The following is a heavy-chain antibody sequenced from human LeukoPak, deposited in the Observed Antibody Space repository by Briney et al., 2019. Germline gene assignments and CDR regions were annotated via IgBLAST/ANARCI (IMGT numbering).Heavy chain of an antibody. CDR1: GYTFTGYY. V-gene: IGHV1-2*02. J-gene: IGHJ4*02. D-gene: IGHD2-8*02. CDR2: INPNSGGT. CDR3: ARKSGCTGGVCLYYFDY. Sequence: GASVKVSCKASGYTFTGYYMHRVRQAPGQGLEWMGWINPNSGGTNYAQKFQGRVTMTRDTSISTAYMELSRLRSDDTAVYYCARKSGCTGGVCLYYFDYWGQGTLVTVSS.